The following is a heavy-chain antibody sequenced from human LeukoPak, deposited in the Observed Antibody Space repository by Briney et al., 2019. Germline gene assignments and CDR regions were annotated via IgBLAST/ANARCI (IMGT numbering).Heavy chain of an antibody. V-gene: IGHV3-7*01. Sequence: PGGSLRLSCAASGFTFSRYWMSWVRQAPGKGLERVASIKQDGSERYFVDSVKGRFTISRDNAKNSLYLQMNSLRAEYTAVYYCARVHLIAAAGTFDYWGQGTLVTVSS. CDR2: IKQDGSER. CDR3: ARVHLIAAAGTFDY. CDR1: GFTFSRYW. D-gene: IGHD6-13*01. J-gene: IGHJ4*02.